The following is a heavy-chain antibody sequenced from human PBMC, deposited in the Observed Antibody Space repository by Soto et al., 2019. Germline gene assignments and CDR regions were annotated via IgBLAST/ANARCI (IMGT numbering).Heavy chain of an antibody. CDR1: GGSVSSSSYY. CDR2: IYYSGST. V-gene: IGHV4-39*01. J-gene: IGHJ4*02. Sequence: SETLSLTCTVSGGSVSSSSYYWGWIRQPPGKGLEWIGSIYYSGSTYYNPSLKSRVTISVDTSKNQFSLKLSSVTAADTAVYYCARREGAYTPRPFDYWGQGTLVTVSS. CDR3: ARREGAYTPRPFDY. D-gene: IGHD2-2*02.